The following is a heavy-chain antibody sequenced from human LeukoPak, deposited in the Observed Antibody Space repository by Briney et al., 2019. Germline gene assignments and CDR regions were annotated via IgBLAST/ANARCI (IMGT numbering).Heavy chain of an antibody. CDR1: GWSISSYY. D-gene: IGHD3-22*01. CDR2: IYYSGST. Sequence: SETLSLTCTVSGWSISSYYWSWIRQPPGKGLEWIGYIYYSGSTSYNPSLKSRVTISVDTSKNQFSLRLSFVTAADTAVYYCARHASDSSGFYNYYGMDVWGQGTTVTVSS. V-gene: IGHV4-59*08. CDR3: ARHASDSSGFYNYYGMDV. J-gene: IGHJ6*02.